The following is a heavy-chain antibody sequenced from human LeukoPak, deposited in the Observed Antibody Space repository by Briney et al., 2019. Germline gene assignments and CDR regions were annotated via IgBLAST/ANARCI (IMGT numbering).Heavy chain of an antibody. CDR3: LAQYYFDY. CDR2: ISSDSSYI. V-gene: IGHV3-21*03. Sequence: PGGSLRLSCAASGFNFNTYTMNWVRQAPGKGLEWVSSISSDSSYIYYADAVHGRFTVSRDNAKYSLYLQMNSLRTDDTAVYYCLAQYYFDYWGRGTLVTVSS. D-gene: IGHD5-24*01. CDR1: GFNFNTYT. J-gene: IGHJ4*02.